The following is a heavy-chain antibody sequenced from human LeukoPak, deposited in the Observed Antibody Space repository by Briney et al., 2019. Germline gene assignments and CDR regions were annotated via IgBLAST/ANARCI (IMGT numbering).Heavy chain of an antibody. CDR1: GVTFSSYA. J-gene: IGHJ4*02. Sequence: GASVKVSCKAPGVTFSSYAISWVRQAPGQGLEWMGRIIPIFGTANYAQKFQGRVTITTDESTSTAYMERSSLRSEDTAVYYCARLYYDSSGYTPLDYWGQGTLVTVSS. V-gene: IGHV1-69*05. CDR2: IIPIFGTA. D-gene: IGHD3-22*01. CDR3: ARLYYDSSGYTPLDY.